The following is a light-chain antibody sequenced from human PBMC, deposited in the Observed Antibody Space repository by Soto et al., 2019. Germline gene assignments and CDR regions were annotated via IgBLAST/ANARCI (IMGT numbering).Light chain of an antibody. J-gene: IGKJ2*01. V-gene: IGKV4-1*01. CDR3: QQYYSSPRT. Sequence: DIVMTQSPDSLAVSLGERATINCKSSQSVLYSSNNKNYLAWYQQKPGQPPKLLIYWASTRGSGVPDRFSGSGSGTDFTLTISSLQAEDVAVYYCQQYYSSPRTFGQGTKLEI. CDR2: WAS. CDR1: QSVLYSSNNKNY.